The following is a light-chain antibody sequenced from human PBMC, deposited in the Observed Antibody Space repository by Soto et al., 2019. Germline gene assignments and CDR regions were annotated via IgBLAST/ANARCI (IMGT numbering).Light chain of an antibody. J-gene: IGLJ2*01. CDR2: NTN. CDR1: SGSVSPSHY. V-gene: IGLV8-61*01. CDR3: VLFMGSGISA. Sequence: QAVVTQEPSFSVSPGGTVTLTCGLSSGSVSPSHYPSWYQQTPGQPPRTLIYNTNTRSSGVPDRFSGSVLGNEAALTITGAQADDESDYYCVLFMGSGISAFGGGTKLTVL.